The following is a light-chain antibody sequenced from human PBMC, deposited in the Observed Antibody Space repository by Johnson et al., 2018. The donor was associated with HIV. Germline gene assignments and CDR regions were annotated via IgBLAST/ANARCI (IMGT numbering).Light chain of an antibody. Sequence: QSVLTQPPSVSAAPGQKVTISCSGSSSNIGNNYVSWYQQLPGTAPKLLIYENNKRPSGIPDRFSGSKSGTSATLGITGHQTGDEADYYCGTWDSSLSAGGFFGTGTKVTVL. CDR3: GTWDSSLSAGGF. CDR2: ENN. CDR1: SSNIGNNY. V-gene: IGLV1-51*02. J-gene: IGLJ1*01.